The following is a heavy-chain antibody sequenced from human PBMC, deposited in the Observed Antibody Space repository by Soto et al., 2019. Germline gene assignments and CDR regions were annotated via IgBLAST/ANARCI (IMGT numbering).Heavy chain of an antibody. CDR2: ISYDGSNK. Sequence: QVQLVESGGGVVQPGRSLRLSCAASGFTFSSYAMHWVRQAPGKGLEWVAVISYDGSNKYYADSGKGRFTISRDNSKNPLYLQMNSLRAEDTAVYYCARDGFSEDYSNYGYYGMDVWGQGTTVTVSS. CDR3: ARDGFSEDYSNYGYYGMDV. CDR1: GFTFSSYA. J-gene: IGHJ6*02. D-gene: IGHD4-4*01. V-gene: IGHV3-30-3*01.